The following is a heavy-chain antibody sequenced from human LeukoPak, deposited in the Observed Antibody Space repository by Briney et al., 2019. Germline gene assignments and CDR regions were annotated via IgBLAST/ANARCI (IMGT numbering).Heavy chain of an antibody. J-gene: IGHJ4*02. Sequence: GESLKISCKGSGYSFTSYWIGWVRQMPGKGLEWMGIINPGDSDTRYSPSFQGQVTISADKSISTAYLQWSSLKASDTAMYYCARHAPVDSSGYFVFDYWGQGTLVTVSS. CDR2: INPGDSDT. CDR3: ARHAPVDSSGYFVFDY. V-gene: IGHV5-51*01. D-gene: IGHD3-22*01. CDR1: GYSFTSYW.